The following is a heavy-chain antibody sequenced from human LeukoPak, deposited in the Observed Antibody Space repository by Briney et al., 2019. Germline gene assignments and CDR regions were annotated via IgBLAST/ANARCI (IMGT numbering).Heavy chain of an antibody. CDR1: GFTFSSYA. D-gene: IGHD6-13*01. CDR2: ISGSGGST. J-gene: IGHJ4*02. CDR3: AKGRSSSFPRIDY. Sequence: GGSLRLSCAASGFTFSSYAMSWVRQAPGKGLEWVSAISGSGGSTYYADSVKGRFTISRDNSKNTLYLQMDSLRAEDTAIYYCAKGRSSSFPRIDYWGQGTLVTVSS. V-gene: IGHV3-23*01.